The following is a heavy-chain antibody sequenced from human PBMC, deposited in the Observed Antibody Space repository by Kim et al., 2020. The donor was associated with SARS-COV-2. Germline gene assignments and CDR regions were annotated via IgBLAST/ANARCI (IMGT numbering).Heavy chain of an antibody. Sequence: SETLSLTCTVSGGSISSYYWSWIRQPPGKGLEWIGYIYYSGSTNYNPSLKSRVTISVDTSKNQFSLKLSSVTAADTAVYYCARDKIFRGGSGSYRPYYYGMDVWGQGTTVTVSS. CDR1: GGSISSYY. V-gene: IGHV4-59*13. J-gene: IGHJ6*02. CDR3: ARDKIFRGGSGSYRPYYYGMDV. CDR2: IYYSGST. D-gene: IGHD3-10*01.